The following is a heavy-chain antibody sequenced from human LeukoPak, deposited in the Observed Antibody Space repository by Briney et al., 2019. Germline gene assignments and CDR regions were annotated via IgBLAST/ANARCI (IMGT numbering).Heavy chain of an antibody. D-gene: IGHD6-13*01. CDR1: GFSFSSYA. CDR2: ISGSGGST. Sequence: PGGPLRLSCAASGFSFSSYAMSWVRQAPGKGLEWVSVISGSGGSTYHTDSVKGRFTISRDNSKNTLYLQMNSLRVEDAAVYYCARVFRAYSFGAFDIWGQGTMVTVSS. CDR3: ARVFRAYSFGAFDI. V-gene: IGHV3-23*01. J-gene: IGHJ3*02.